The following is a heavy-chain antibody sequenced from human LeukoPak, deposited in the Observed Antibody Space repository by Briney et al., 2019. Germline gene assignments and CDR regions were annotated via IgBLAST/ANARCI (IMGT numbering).Heavy chain of an antibody. J-gene: IGHJ5*02. V-gene: IGHV4-39*07. Sequence: SETLSLTCIVSGGSISSSSYYWGWIRQPPGKGLEWIGSIYYSGSTYYNPSLKSRVTISVDTSKNQFSLKLSSVTAADTAVYYCARDLAYFDWEEETNWFDPWGQGTLVTVSS. CDR1: GGSISSSSYY. CDR3: ARDLAYFDWEEETNWFDP. CDR2: IYYSGST. D-gene: IGHD3-9*01.